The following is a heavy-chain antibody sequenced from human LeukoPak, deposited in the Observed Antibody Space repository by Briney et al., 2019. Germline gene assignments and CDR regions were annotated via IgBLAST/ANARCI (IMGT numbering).Heavy chain of an antibody. CDR2: ISSSGSTI. V-gene: IGHV3-11*01. Sequence: GGSLRLSCAASGFTFSDNYMSWIRQAPGKGLEWVSYISSSGSTIYYADPVKGRFTISRDNAKNSLYLQMNSLRAEDTAVYYCARDRKYCSGGSCYHSELYYFDYWGQGTLVTVSS. J-gene: IGHJ4*02. CDR1: GFTFSDNY. D-gene: IGHD2-15*01. CDR3: ARDRKYCSGGSCYHSELYYFDY.